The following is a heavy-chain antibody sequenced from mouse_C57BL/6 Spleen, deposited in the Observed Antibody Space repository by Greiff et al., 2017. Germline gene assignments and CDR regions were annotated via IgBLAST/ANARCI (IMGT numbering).Heavy chain of an antibody. J-gene: IGHJ3*01. V-gene: IGHV1-53*01. D-gene: IGHD2-1*01. CDR2: INPSNGGL. Sequence: QVKLQQPGTELVKPGASVKLSCKASGYTFTSYWMHWVKQRPGQGLEWIGNINPSNGGLNYTEKFKSQDTLSVDKSTSTAYMQLSSRTSEDCAVYEGARGGMDGNYGFAYWGQGTLVTVSA. CDR3: ARGGMDGNYGFAY. CDR1: GYTFTSYW.